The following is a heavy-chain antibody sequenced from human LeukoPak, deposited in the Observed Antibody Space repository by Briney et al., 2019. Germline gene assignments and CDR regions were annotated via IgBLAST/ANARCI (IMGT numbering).Heavy chain of an antibody. CDR2: ISYDGSNK. D-gene: IGHD1-26*01. CDR3: ARGEWEPLWYFDY. CDR1: GFTFSSYA. V-gene: IGHV3-30*01. Sequence: GRSLRLSCAVSGFTFSSYAMHWVRQAPGKGLEWVSVISYDGSNKYYADSVKGRFTISRDNSKNTLYLQMNSLRAEDTAVYYCARGEWEPLWYFDYWGQGTLVTVSS. J-gene: IGHJ4*02.